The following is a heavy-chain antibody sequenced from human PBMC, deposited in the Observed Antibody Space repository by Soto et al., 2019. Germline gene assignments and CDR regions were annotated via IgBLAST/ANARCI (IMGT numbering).Heavy chain of an antibody. J-gene: IGHJ6*03. CDR1: GYSFTSYW. V-gene: IGHV5-51*01. D-gene: IGHD6-6*01. CDR3: ARHSGGSSRGYYYYYMDV. Sequence: GESLKISCKGSGYSFTSYWIGWVRQMPGKGLEWMGIIYPGDSDTRYSPSFQGQVTISADKSISTAYLQWSSLKASDTAMYYCARHSGGSSRGYYYYYMDVWGKGTTVTVSS. CDR2: IYPGDSDT.